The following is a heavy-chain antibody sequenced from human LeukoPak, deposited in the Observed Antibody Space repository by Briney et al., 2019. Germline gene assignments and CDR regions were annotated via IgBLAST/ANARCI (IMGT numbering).Heavy chain of an antibody. V-gene: IGHV3-15*01. CDR2: IKSKTDGGTT. CDR1: GFTFSNAW. Sequence: GGSLRLSXAASGFTFSNAWMSWVRQAPGKGLEWVGRIKSKTDGGTTDYAAPVKGRFTISRDDSKNTLYLQMNSLKTEDTAVYYCTNDCSGGSCYAHDAFDIWGQGTMVTVSS. J-gene: IGHJ3*02. CDR3: TNDCSGGSCYAHDAFDI. D-gene: IGHD2-15*01.